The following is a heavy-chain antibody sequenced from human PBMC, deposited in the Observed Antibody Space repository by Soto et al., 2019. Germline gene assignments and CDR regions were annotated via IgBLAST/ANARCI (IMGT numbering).Heavy chain of an antibody. J-gene: IGHJ4*02. V-gene: IGHV1-24*01. CDR2: FDPEDGET. Sequence: ASVKVSCKVSGYTLAGLSMHWVRQAPGKGLEWMGGFDPEDGETIYAQKFQGRVTMTEDTSTDTAYMELSSLRSEDTAVYYCATDNPITMVRGVISRYYYWGQGTLVTVSS. CDR3: ATDNPITMVRGVISRYYY. D-gene: IGHD3-10*01. CDR1: GYTLAGLS.